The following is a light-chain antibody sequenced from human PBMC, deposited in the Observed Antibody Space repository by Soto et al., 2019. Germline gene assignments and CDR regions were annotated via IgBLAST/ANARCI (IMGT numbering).Light chain of an antibody. V-gene: IGKV3-15*01. J-gene: IGKJ1*01. CDR2: ATS. CDR3: HQYYDWPPWP. CDR1: QSVSNS. Sequence: ETLLTQSPATLSMSPGEAATLSCRASQSVSNSLAWYRQRPGQPPSLLIYATSTRATGVPARFTGSGSGTEFTLTISSLQSEDFAVYYCHQYYDWPPWPFGQGTKVDIK.